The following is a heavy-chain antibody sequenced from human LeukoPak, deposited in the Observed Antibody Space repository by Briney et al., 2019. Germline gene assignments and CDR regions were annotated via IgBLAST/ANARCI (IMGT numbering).Heavy chain of an antibody. V-gene: IGHV3-30*02. Sequence: GGSLRLSCAASGFTFNAYDIHWVRQAPGKGLEWVAFIRFDGNKKDYADAVRGRFTISRDNSKNTLYLQMNSMRAEDTAVYYCAKWGCSGVNCYPFAYWGQGTLVTVSS. CDR1: GFTFNAYD. CDR3: AKWGCSGVNCYPFAY. CDR2: IRFDGNKK. D-gene: IGHD2-15*01. J-gene: IGHJ4*02.